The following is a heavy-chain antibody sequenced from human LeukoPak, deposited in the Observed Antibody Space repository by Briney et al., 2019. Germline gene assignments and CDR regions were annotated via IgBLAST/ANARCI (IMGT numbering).Heavy chain of an antibody. V-gene: IGHV1-2*06. D-gene: IGHD2-2*01. J-gene: IGHJ6*03. Sequence: ASVKVSCKASGYTFTGYYMHWVRQAPGQGLEWMGRINPNSGGTNYAQKFQGRVTMTRDTSISTAYMELSRLRSDATAVYYCARDCSSTSCSYYYYMDVWGKGTTVTVSS. CDR1: GYTFTGYY. CDR2: INPNSGGT. CDR3: ARDCSSTSCSYYYYMDV.